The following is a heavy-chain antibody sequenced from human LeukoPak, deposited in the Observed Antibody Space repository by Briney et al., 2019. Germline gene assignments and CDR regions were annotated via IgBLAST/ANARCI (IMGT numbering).Heavy chain of an antibody. V-gene: IGHV3-30*04. CDR2: ISYDGSNK. Sequence: GGSLRLSCAASGFTFSSYAMHWVRQAPGKGLEWVAVISYDGSNKYYADSVKGRFTISRDNSKNTLYLQMNSLRAEDTAVYYCARARYSSSWAPWDYYYYYMDVWGKGTTVTVSS. D-gene: IGHD6-13*01. CDR1: GFTFSSYA. J-gene: IGHJ6*03. CDR3: ARARYSSSWAPWDYYYYYMDV.